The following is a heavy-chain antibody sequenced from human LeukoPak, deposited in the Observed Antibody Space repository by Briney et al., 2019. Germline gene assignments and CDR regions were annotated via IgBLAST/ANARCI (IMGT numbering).Heavy chain of an antibody. J-gene: IGHJ4*02. D-gene: IGHD3-10*01. CDR3: WRGLDYYGV. CDR2: MSHSGGT. V-gene: IGHV4-34*01. CDR1: GGSFSGYS. Sequence: SETLSLTCAVYGGSFSGYSWNWLRQPPVKGLEWIGEMSHSGGTNYNPSLKSRVTISVEASKKQFSLKLSPVTAADTAVDFCWRGLDYYGVWGQGTLVTVSS.